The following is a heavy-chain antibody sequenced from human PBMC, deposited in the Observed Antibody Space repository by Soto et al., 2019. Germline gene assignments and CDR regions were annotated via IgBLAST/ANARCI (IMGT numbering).Heavy chain of an antibody. V-gene: IGHV3-21*01. J-gene: IGHJ4*02. D-gene: IGHD5-18*01. CDR1: GLSFSIYN. CDR2: ITDRSTYI. CDR3: ARDLGPSSYGSLVDY. Sequence: GGSLRLSCTASGLSFSIYNLNWVRQAPGKGLEWVSSITDRSTYIYYADSVKGRFTISRDNAKNSLYLQMNSLTVEDTAVYYCARDLGPSSYGSLVDYWGQGTLVTVSS.